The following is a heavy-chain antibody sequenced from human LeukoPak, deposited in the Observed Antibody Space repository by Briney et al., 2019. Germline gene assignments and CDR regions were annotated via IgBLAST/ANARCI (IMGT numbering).Heavy chain of an antibody. CDR3: GRDWKLDY. V-gene: IGHV3-66*01. CDR2: IYSGGTA. CDR1: GFTVSSNY. J-gene: IGHJ4*02. Sequence: GGSLRLSCAASGFTVSSNYMTWVRQAPGKGLEWVSVIYSGGTANYADSVKGRFTISRDNSRNRLYLQMDSLRVEDTAIYYCGRDWKLDYWGQGILVTVSS. D-gene: IGHD1-1*01.